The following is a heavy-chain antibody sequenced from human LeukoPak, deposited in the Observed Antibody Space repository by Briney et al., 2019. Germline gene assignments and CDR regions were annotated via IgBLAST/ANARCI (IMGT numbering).Heavy chain of an antibody. CDR2: INSDGSST. CDR3: AREVTAMVDYGMDV. Sequence: GGSLRLSCAASGFTFSSYWMHWVRQAPGKGLVWVSRINSDGSSTSYADSVKGRFTIFRDNTKNTLYLQMNSLRAENTAVYYCAREVTAMVDYGMDVWGQGTTVTVSS. V-gene: IGHV3-74*01. J-gene: IGHJ6*02. CDR1: GFTFSSYW. D-gene: IGHD5-18*01.